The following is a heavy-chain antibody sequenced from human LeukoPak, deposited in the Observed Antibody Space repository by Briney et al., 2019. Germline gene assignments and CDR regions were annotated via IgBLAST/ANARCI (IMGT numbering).Heavy chain of an antibody. CDR3: ASGSAYCGGDCYSGDY. J-gene: IGHJ4*02. D-gene: IGHD2-21*02. CDR2: IIPIFGTA. V-gene: IGHV1-69*06. Sequence: ASVKVSCKASGGTFSNYAISWVRQAPGQGLEWMGGIIPIFGTANYAQKFRGRVTITADKSTSTAYMELSSLRSEDTAVYYCASGSAYCGGDCYSGDYWGQGTLVTVSS. CDR1: GGTFSNYA.